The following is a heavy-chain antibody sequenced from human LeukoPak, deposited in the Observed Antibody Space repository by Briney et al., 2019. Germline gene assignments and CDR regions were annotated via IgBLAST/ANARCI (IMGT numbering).Heavy chain of an antibody. CDR3: ARDMGYCSSTSCYKDYYYYYMDV. CDR2: IYTSGST. J-gene: IGHJ6*03. V-gene: IGHV4-61*02. Sequence: SETLSLTCAVSGGSISSGGYYWSWIRQPAGKGLEWIGRIYTSGSTNYNPSLKSRVTISVDTSKNQFSLKLSSVTAADTAVYYCARDMGYCSSTSCYKDYYYYYMDVWGKGTTVTVSS. D-gene: IGHD2-2*02. CDR1: GGSISSGGYY.